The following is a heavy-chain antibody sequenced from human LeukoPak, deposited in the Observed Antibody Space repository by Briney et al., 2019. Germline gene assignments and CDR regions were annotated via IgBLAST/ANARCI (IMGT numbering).Heavy chain of an antibody. CDR3: ARGLRGYKYGSDY. CDR1: GFTVSNNY. J-gene: IGHJ4*02. V-gene: IGHV3-53*01. CDR2: IYSGGST. Sequence: PGGSLRLSCAASGFTVSNNYMSWVRQAPGKGLEWVSLIYSGGSTYYADSVKGRFTISRDNSMNTLYLQMNSLRAEDTAMYYCARGLRGYKYGSDYWGQGTLVIVSS. D-gene: IGHD5-18*01.